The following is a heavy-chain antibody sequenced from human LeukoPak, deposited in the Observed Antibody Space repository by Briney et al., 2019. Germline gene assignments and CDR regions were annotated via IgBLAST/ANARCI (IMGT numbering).Heavy chain of an antibody. J-gene: IGHJ4*02. Sequence: PGESLKISCKGSGYSFTSYWIGWVRQMPGKGLEWMGIIYPVDSDTRYSPSFQGQVTISADKSISTAYLQWSSLKASDTAMYYCARRRSSTGFSLDYWGQGTLVTVSS. CDR1: GYSFTSYW. V-gene: IGHV5-51*03. D-gene: IGHD6-25*01. CDR2: IYPVDSDT. CDR3: ARRRSSTGFSLDY.